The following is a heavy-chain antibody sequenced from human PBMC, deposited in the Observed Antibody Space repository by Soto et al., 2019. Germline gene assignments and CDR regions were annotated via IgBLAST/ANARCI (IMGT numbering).Heavy chain of an antibody. Sequence: QVTLKESGPVLVKTTETLTLTCAVSVFSLGNGGMGVTGIRQTPGRALEWLAHIFPTDEKSYSTTLKNRLVISKDTPRGQVVLPVANVNPLYTATCYCARIFGAGWSGGFRYCGMDVWGHGIAVTVSS. CDR1: VFSLGNGGMG. V-gene: IGHV2-26*01. D-gene: IGHD6-19*01. CDR3: ARIFGAGWSGGFRYCGMDV. J-gene: IGHJ6*02. CDR2: IFPTDEK.